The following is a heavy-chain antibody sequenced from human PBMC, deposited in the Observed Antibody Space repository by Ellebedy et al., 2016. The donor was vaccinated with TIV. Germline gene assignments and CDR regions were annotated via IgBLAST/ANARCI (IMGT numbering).Heavy chain of an antibody. CDR3: ASWSHRYLAVDY. CDR1: GFIFSSNY. V-gene: IGHV3-23*01. CDR2: ISPGGGSA. D-gene: IGHD3-3*01. J-gene: IGHJ4*02. Sequence: GESLKISCVAPGFIFSSNYMSWVRQAPGKGLEWVSAISPGGGSAYYADSVKGRFTISRDNSRNTLYLQMNSLRAEDTAVYYCASWSHRYLAVDYWGQGTLVTVSS.